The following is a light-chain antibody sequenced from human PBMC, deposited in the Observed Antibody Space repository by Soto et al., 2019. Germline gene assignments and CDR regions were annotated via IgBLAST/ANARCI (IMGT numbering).Light chain of an antibody. CDR1: SSDVGGYNY. J-gene: IGLJ1*01. CDR2: DVS. CDR3: SSYTSSDTYV. Sequence: QSALTQPASVSGSPGQSITISCTGTSSDVGGYNYVSWYQQHPGKAPKLIIHDVSNRPSGVSNRFSGSKSGNTASLTISGLQTEDEADYSCSSYTSSDTYVFGTGTKVTVL. V-gene: IGLV2-14*03.